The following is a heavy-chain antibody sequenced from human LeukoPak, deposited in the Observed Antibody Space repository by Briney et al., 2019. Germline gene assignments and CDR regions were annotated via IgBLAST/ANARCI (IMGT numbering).Heavy chain of an antibody. CDR3: ANTLNIVVVPAAMRPGY. CDR1: GFTFSSYA. Sequence: PGGSLRLSCAASGFTFSSYAMSWVRQAPGKGLEWVSAISGSGGSTYYADSAKGRFTISRDNSKNTLYLQMNSLRAEDTAVYYCANTLNIVVVPAAMRPGYWGQGTLVTVSS. D-gene: IGHD2-2*01. CDR2: ISGSGGST. J-gene: IGHJ4*02. V-gene: IGHV3-23*01.